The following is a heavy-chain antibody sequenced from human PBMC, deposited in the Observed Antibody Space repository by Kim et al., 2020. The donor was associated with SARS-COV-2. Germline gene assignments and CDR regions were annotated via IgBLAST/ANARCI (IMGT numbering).Heavy chain of an antibody. CDR3: VKDRKRIAAAGDAFDT. CDR1: GFTFGDYA. D-gene: IGHD6-13*01. J-gene: IGHJ3*02. CDR2: ISWNRGSI. Sequence: GGSLRLSCAASGFTFGDYAMHWVRQAPGKGLEWVAGISWNRGSIGYPDSVKGRFTISRDNSKNSLYLQMNSLRAEDTALYYCVKDRKRIAAAGDAFDTWGQRTMVTDSS. V-gene: IGHV3-9*01.